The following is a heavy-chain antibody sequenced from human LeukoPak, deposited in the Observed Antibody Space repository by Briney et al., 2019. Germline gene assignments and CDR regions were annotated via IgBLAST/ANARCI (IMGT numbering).Heavy chain of an antibody. V-gene: IGHV3-7*01. CDR1: GFTFSSYW. CDR3: ARGEISPYSSSWYSYYYYMDV. CDR2: IKQDESEK. D-gene: IGHD6-13*01. Sequence: PGGSLRLSCAASGFTFSSYWMSWVRQAPGKGLEWVANIKQDESEKYYVDSVKGRFTISRDNAKNSLYLQMNSLRAEDTAVYYCARGEISPYSSSWYSYYYYMDVWGKGTTVTVSS. J-gene: IGHJ6*03.